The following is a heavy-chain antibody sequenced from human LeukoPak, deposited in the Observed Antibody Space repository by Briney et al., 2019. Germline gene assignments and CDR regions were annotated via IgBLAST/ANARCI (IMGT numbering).Heavy chain of an antibody. CDR1: GGSFSGYY. V-gene: IGHV4-34*01. CDR2: INHSGST. J-gene: IGHJ4*02. Sequence: PSETLSLTCAVYGGSFSGYYWSWIRQPPEKGLEWIGEINHSGSTNYNPSLKSRVTISVDTSENQFSLKLSSVTAADTAVYYCARVLGYSGYDYYFDYWGQGTLVTVSS. CDR3: ARVLGYSGYDYYFDY. D-gene: IGHD5-12*01.